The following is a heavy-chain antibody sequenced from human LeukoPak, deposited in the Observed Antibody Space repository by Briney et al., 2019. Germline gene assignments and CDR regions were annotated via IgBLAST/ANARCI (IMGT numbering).Heavy chain of an antibody. J-gene: IGHJ4*02. CDR3: SRVNNYVDFDY. CDR2: IHTSGST. Sequence: SETLSLTCTVSGGSVSSGSYFWSWIRQPAGKGLQWLGCIHTSGSTEYNPALKSRVTISVDTSKNQLSLKLSSVTAADTAVYYCSRVNNYVDFDYWGQGTLVTVSS. CDR1: GGSVSSGSYF. D-gene: IGHD4-11*01. V-gene: IGHV4-61*02.